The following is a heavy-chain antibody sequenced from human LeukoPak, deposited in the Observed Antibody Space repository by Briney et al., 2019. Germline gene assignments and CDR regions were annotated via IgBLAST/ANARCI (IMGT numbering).Heavy chain of an antibody. Sequence: SETLSLTCTVSGGSFSSSSYFWSWVRQPPGKGLEWIGSIYYSGSTYFNPSLKSRVTISVDTSKNQFSLNLSSVTAADTAVYYCAREPYCSSTSCQGGYFDYWGQGTLVTVSS. V-gene: IGHV4-39*02. J-gene: IGHJ4*02. CDR1: GGSFSSSSYF. CDR3: AREPYCSSTSCQGGYFDY. CDR2: IYYSGST. D-gene: IGHD2-2*01.